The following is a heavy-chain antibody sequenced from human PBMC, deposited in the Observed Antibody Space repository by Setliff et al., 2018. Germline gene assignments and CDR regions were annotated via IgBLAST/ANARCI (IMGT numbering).Heavy chain of an antibody. CDR1: GFTFNNVA. Sequence: LRLSCAASGFTFNNVAMHWVRQAPGKGLEWVAVIWYDGSNKYYADSVKGRFTISRDNSKNTLYLQMNSLRAEDTALYYCARQATDYWGQGTLVTVSS. CDR3: ARQATDY. J-gene: IGHJ4*02. CDR2: IWYDGSNK. V-gene: IGHV3-33*01.